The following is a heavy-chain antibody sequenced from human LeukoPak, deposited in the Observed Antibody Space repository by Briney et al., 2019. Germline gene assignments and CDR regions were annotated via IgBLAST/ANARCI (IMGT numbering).Heavy chain of an antibody. CDR1: GFTFSNYE. CDR3: VRDNYGSGTYD. Sequence: GGSLRLSRAASGFTFSNYEMNWVRQAPGKGLEWVSYISSSGSTIYYADSVKGRFTISRDNAQNSLYLQMNSLRAEDTAVYYCVRDNYGSGTYDWGQGTLVTVSS. D-gene: IGHD3-10*01. J-gene: IGHJ4*02. V-gene: IGHV3-48*03. CDR2: ISSSGSTI.